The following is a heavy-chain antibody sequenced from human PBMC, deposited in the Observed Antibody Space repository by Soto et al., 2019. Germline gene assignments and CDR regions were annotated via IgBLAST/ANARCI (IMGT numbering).Heavy chain of an antibody. J-gene: IGHJ6*02. CDR2: IISIFGTA. Sequence: QVQLVQSGAEVKKPGSSVKVSCKASGGTFSSYAISWVRQAPGQGLEWMGGIISIFGTANYAQKFQGRVTITADESTSTAYMELSSLRSEDTAVYYCARVDSSSPAYYYYGMDVWGQGTTVTVSS. CDR1: GGTFSSYA. D-gene: IGHD6-13*01. V-gene: IGHV1-69*01. CDR3: ARVDSSSPAYYYYGMDV.